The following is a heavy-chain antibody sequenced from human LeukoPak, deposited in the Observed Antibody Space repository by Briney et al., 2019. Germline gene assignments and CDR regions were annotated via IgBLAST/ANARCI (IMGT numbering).Heavy chain of an antibody. V-gene: IGHV3-74*03. CDR1: GFSFSTTW. CDR2: ITSDGTTT. Sequence: GGSLRLSCAASGFSFSTTWMHWVRQLPGQGLVWVARITSDGTTTSYAESVKGRFTISRDNAKNTLYLQMNSLRADDTAVYYCARDWYHAIDCWGQGTLVTVSS. CDR3: ARDWYHAIDC. D-gene: IGHD2-2*01. J-gene: IGHJ4*02.